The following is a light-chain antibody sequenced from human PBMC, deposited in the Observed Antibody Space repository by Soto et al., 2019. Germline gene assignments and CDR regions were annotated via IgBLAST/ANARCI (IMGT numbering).Light chain of an antibody. CDR2: GAS. J-gene: IGKJ1*01. CDR3: QQYNIWPRA. V-gene: IGKV3-15*01. Sequence: EIVMTQSPATLSVSPGERATLSCRASQSVSSNLAWYQQKPGQAPRLLIYGASTRAAGIPARFSGSGSGTEFTLTINSLHSADFAVYYCQQYNIWPRAFGQGTKVDIK. CDR1: QSVSSN.